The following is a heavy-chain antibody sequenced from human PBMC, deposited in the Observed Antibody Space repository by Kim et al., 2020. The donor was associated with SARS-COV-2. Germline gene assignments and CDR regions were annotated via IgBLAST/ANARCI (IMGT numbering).Heavy chain of an antibody. D-gene: IGHD5-12*01. CDR3: ATSGYNVHPPIDY. V-gene: IGHV4-34*01. J-gene: IGHJ4*02. Sequence: SETLSLTCAVYGGSFSGYYWSWIRQPPGKGLEWIGEINHSGSTNYNPSLKSRVTISVDTSKNQFSLKLSSVTAADTAVYYCATSGYNVHPPIDYWGQGTLVTVSS. CDR1: GGSFSGYY. CDR2: INHSGST.